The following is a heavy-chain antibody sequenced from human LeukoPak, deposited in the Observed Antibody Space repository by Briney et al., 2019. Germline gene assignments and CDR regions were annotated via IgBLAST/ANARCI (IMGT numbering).Heavy chain of an antibody. Sequence: SVKVSCKASGGTFSSYAISWVRQAPGQGFEWMGGIIPIFGTANYAQKFQGRVTITADESTSTAYMELSSLRSEDTAVYYCARAKWSAYYFDYWGQGTLVTVSS. V-gene: IGHV1-69*13. CDR1: GGTFSSYA. J-gene: IGHJ4*02. CDR2: IIPIFGTA. CDR3: ARAKWSAYYFDY. D-gene: IGHD2-8*01.